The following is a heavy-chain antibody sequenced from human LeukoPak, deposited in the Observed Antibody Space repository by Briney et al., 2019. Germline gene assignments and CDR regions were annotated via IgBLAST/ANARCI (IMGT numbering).Heavy chain of an antibody. CDR1: GGSFSGYY. J-gene: IGHJ6*03. V-gene: IGHV4-34*01. Sequence: SETLSLTCAVYGGSFSGYYWSWIRQPPGKGLEWIGETNHSGSTNYNPSLKSRVTISVDTSKNQFSLKLSSVTAADTAVYYCARGLPSSSWYPYYYYMDVWGKGTTVTVSS. D-gene: IGHD6-13*01. CDR3: ARGLPSSSWYPYYYYMDV. CDR2: TNHSGST.